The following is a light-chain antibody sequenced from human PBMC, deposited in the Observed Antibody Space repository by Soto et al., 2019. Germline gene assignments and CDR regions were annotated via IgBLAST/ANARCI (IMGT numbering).Light chain of an antibody. Sequence: QSALTQPPSASGSPGQSVTISCTGASSDVGGYNFVSWYQHHPGKAPRLMIYDVTQPPLGVPERFSGSKSGNTASLPVSGLQVDDEAYYYCSSYAGSSIPVAFGGGTQLTVL. CDR3: SSYAGSSIPVA. V-gene: IGLV2-8*01. CDR1: SSDVGGYNF. CDR2: DVT. J-gene: IGLJ2*01.